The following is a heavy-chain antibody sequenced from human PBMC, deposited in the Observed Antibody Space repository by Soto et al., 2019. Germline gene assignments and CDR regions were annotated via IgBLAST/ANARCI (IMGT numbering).Heavy chain of an antibody. CDR2: IYSGGST. J-gene: IGHJ4*02. CDR1: GFAVSSIY. CDR3: ARGKNWNDHYFDY. V-gene: IGHV3-66*01. Sequence: GGSLRLSCAVSGFAVSSIYMSWVRQDPGKGLEWVSVIYSGGSTYYADSVEGRFTISRDNSENTVHLQMNSLRAEDTAVYYCARGKNWNDHYFDYWGQGTLVTVSS. D-gene: IGHD1-1*01.